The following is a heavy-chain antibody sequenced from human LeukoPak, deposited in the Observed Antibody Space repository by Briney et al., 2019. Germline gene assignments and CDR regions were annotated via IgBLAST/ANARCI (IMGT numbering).Heavy chain of an antibody. D-gene: IGHD3-16*01. Sequence: SETLSLTCTVSGYSISSGYYWGWIRQPPGKGLEWIGSIYHSGVTDYNPSLKSRVTISVDTSKNQFSLKLSSVTAADTAVYNCARVGGSAYPSTGFDFWGQGTLVTVSS. CDR3: ARVGGSAYPSTGFDF. V-gene: IGHV4-38-2*02. CDR2: IYHSGVT. CDR1: GYSISSGYY. J-gene: IGHJ5*01.